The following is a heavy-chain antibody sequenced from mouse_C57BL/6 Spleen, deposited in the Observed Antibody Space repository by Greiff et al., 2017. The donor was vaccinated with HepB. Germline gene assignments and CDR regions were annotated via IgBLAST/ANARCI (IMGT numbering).Heavy chain of an antibody. CDR2: ISSGSSTI. V-gene: IGHV5-17*01. D-gene: IGHD1-1*01. Sequence: EVQLVESGGGLVKPGGSLKLSCAASGFTFSDYGMHWVRQAPEKGLEWVAYISSGSSTIYYADTVKGRFTISRDNAKNTVFLQMTSLRSEDTAMYYCARQGYYGDWYFDVWGTGTTVTVSS. J-gene: IGHJ1*03. CDR3: ARQGYYGDWYFDV. CDR1: GFTFSDYG.